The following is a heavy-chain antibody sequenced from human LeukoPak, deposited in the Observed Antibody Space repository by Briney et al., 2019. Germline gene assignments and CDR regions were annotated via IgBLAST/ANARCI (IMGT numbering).Heavy chain of an antibody. J-gene: IGHJ4*02. Sequence: GGSLTLSCAASGFTFSSYAMSWVRPAPGKGLEWVSAISGSGGSTYYAGSVKGRFTISRDNAKNSLYLQMNSLRAEDTAVYYCARDRNPVVPAATYFDYWGQGTLVTVSS. V-gene: IGHV3-23*01. CDR2: ISGSGGST. D-gene: IGHD2-2*01. CDR1: GFTFSSYA. CDR3: ARDRNPVVPAATYFDY.